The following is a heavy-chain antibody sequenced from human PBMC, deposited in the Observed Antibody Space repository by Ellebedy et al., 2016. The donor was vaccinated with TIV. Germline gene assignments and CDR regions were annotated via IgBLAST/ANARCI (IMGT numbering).Heavy chain of an antibody. V-gene: IGHV1-2*04. CDR3: ARGNYGSGSYDYYYYYGMDV. CDR2: INPNSGGT. CDR1: GYTFTGYY. Sequence: ASVKVSCXASGYTFTGYYMHWVRQAPGQGLEWMGWINPNSGGTNYAQKFQGWVTMTRDTSISTAYMELSRLRSDDTAVYYCARGNYGSGSYDYYYYYGMDVWGQGTTVTVSS. J-gene: IGHJ6*02. D-gene: IGHD3-10*01.